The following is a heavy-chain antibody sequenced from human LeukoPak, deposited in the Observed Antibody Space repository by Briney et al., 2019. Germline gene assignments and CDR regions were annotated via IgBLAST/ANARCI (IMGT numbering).Heavy chain of an antibody. CDR3: TRNHQFYFFHYMDV. J-gene: IGHJ6*03. D-gene: IGHD5-24*01. CDR2: MNPYIGNA. CDR1: GYAFSSYD. Sequence: ASVKVSCKASGYAFSSYDIHWVRQATGHGLEWMGWMNPYIGNAGYAPKFQGRVTMTRKTSISTAYMELSSLRSEDTGVYFCTRNHQFYFFHYMDVWGKGTTATVSS. V-gene: IGHV1-8*01.